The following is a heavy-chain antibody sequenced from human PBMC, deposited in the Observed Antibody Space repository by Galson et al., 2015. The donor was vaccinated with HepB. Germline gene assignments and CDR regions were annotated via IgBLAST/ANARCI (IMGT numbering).Heavy chain of an antibody. CDR1: GLTFSDYS. CDR2: ISSNSDTI. CDR3: AGPLRFLVPHDY. Sequence: SLRLSCAASGLTFSDYSMNWVRQAPGKGLEWVAYISSNSDTIYYADSVKGRFTISRDNAKNSLYLQMNTLRAEDTAVYYCAGPLRFLVPHDYWGQGTLVTVSS. D-gene: IGHD3-3*01. V-gene: IGHV3-48*04. J-gene: IGHJ4*02.